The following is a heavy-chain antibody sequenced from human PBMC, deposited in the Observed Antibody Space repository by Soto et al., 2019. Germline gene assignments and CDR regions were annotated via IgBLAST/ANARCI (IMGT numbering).Heavy chain of an antibody. V-gene: IGHV4-4*02. D-gene: IGHD3-10*01. CDR1: GGSISSSNR. Sequence: SETLSLTCAVSGGSISSSNRWSWVRQPPGKGLEWIGEIYHSGSTNYNPSLKSRVTMSVDKSKNQFSLKLSSVTAADTAVYYCAKNGDYYGSGSYVNNWFDPWGQGTLVTVSS. CDR2: IYHSGST. J-gene: IGHJ5*02. CDR3: AKNGDYYGSGSYVNNWFDP.